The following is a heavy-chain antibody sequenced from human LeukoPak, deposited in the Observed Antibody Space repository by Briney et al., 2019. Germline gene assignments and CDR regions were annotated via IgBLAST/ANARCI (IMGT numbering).Heavy chain of an antibody. Sequence: GGSLRLSCAASGFTFSSYSMNWVRQAPGKGLEWVSSISSSSSYIYYADSVKGRFTISRDNSKNTLYLQMNSLRAEDTAVYYCARERWLQSGYFDYWGQGTLVTVS. CDR1: GFTFSSYS. CDR2: ISSSSSYI. D-gene: IGHD5-24*01. V-gene: IGHV3-21*04. CDR3: ARERWLQSGYFDY. J-gene: IGHJ4*02.